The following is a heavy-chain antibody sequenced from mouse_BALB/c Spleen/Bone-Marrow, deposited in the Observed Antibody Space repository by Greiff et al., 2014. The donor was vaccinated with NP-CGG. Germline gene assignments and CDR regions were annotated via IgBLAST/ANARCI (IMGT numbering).Heavy chain of an antibody. CDR2: IDPANGNT. V-gene: IGHV14-3*02. CDR1: GFNIKDTY. CDR3: ARLITTDY. Sequence: VQLEQSGAELVKPGASVKLSCTASGFNIKDTYMHWVKQRPEQGLEWIGRIDPANGNTKYDPKFQGKATITADTSSNTAYLQLSSLTSEDTAVYYCARLITTDYWGQGTTLTVSS. D-gene: IGHD2-4*01. J-gene: IGHJ2*01.